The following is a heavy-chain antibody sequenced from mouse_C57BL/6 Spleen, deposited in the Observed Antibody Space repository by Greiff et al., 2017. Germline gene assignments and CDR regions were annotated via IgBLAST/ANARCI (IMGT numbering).Heavy chain of an antibody. J-gene: IGHJ2*01. Sequence: QVQLQQSGAELVKPGASVKISCKASGYAFSSYWMNWVKQRPGKGLEWIGQIYPGDGDTNYNGKFKGKATLTADKSSSTAYMQLSSLTSEDSAVYFCARLVITNYFDYWGQGTTLTVSS. CDR1: GYAFSSYW. V-gene: IGHV1-80*01. CDR2: IYPGDGDT. D-gene: IGHD2-4*01. CDR3: ARLVITNYFDY.